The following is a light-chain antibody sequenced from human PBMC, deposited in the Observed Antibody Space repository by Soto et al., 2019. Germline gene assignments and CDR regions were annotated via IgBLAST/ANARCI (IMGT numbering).Light chain of an antibody. CDR3: QQTNSFPIT. V-gene: IGKV1-12*01. CDR2: SAS. J-gene: IGKJ5*01. Sequence: IPMHLSLSSVSASFGDSVTITCRASQGISSWLAWYQQKPGAAPKLLIYSASSLESVVPSRFRGSGSGTDGTLTISSLQPEDFETYYCQQTNSFPITVGQGTRLEIK. CDR1: QGISSW.